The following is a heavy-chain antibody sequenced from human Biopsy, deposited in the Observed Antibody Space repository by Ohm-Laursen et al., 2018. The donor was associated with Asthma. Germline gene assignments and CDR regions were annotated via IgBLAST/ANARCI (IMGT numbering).Heavy chain of an antibody. Sequence: SLRLSCTASGFTFSSYGMHWVRQAPGKGLEWVALISNDGSSKYYADSVRGRFTISRDFSKNTLHLQMHSLRVEDTAVYYCARGDSSGWSHYYFDYWGQGTLVTVSS. CDR1: GFTFSSYG. V-gene: IGHV3-30*03. D-gene: IGHD6-19*01. CDR3: ARGDSSGWSHYYFDY. J-gene: IGHJ4*02. CDR2: ISNDGSSK.